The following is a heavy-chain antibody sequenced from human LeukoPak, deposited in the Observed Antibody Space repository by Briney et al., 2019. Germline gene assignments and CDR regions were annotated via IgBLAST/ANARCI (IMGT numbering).Heavy chain of an antibody. Sequence: GGSLRLSCAASGSTFSSYAMSWVRQAPGKGLEWVSAISGSGGSTYYADSVKGRFTISRDNSKNTLYLQMNSLRAEDTAVYYCAKDRYYYGSGSYHSSNWFDPWGQGTLATVSS. J-gene: IGHJ5*02. V-gene: IGHV3-23*01. CDR3: AKDRYYYGSGSYHSSNWFDP. CDR2: ISGSGGST. CDR1: GSTFSSYA. D-gene: IGHD3-10*01.